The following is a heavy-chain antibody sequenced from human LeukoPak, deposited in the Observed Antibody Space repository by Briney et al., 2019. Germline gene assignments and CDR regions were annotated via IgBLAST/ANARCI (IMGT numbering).Heavy chain of an antibody. J-gene: IGHJ4*02. V-gene: IGHV3-49*04. CDR2: IRSKAYCGTT. CDR3: TTAGYYYDSSGYLLAGNRPAAYFDY. D-gene: IGHD3-22*01. Sequence: PGGSLRLSCTASGFTFGDYAMSWVRQAPGKGLEWVGFIRSKAYCGTTEYAASVKGRFTISRDDSKSIAYLQMNSLKTEDTAVYYCTTAGYYYDSSGYLLAGNRPAAYFDYWGQGTLVTVSS. CDR1: GFTFGDYA.